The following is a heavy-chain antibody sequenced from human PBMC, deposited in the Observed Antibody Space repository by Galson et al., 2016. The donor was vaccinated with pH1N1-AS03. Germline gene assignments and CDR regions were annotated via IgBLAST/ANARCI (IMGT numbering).Heavy chain of an antibody. D-gene: IGHD2-2*01. V-gene: IGHV4-4*07. CDR2: IYASGSR. J-gene: IGHJ4*02. CDR3: ARGHCSTISCQWGFDH. Sequence: ATLSLTCNVSGGSISGFYWSWIRQPAGKGLEWLGRIYASGSRNYNPSLKGRITMSVDTSKNQFSLKLSSVTAAATAVYYCARGHCSTISCQWGFDHWGQGTLVTVSS. CDR1: GGSISGFY.